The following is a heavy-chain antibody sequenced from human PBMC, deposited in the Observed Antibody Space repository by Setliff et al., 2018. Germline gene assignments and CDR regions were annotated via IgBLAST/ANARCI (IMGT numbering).Heavy chain of an antibody. CDR1: GGSISSSNW. D-gene: IGHD3-9*01. Sequence: PSETLSLTCAVSGGSISSSNWWSWVRQPPGKGLEWIGSIYYSGSTYYNPSLKSRVTISVDTSKNQFSLKLSSVTAADTAVYYCARLGSGYFDWLFNYYGMDVWGQGTTVTVSS. V-gene: IGHV4-39*01. J-gene: IGHJ6*02. CDR2: IYYSGST. CDR3: ARLGSGYFDWLFNYYGMDV.